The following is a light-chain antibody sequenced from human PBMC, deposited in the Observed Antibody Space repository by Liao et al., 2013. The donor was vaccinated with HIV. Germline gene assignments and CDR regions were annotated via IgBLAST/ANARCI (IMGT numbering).Light chain of an antibody. J-gene: IGLJ3*02. CDR1: NVESKG. Sequence: SFVLTQPPSVSVAPERRPGLPVGETNVESKGVHWYQQTPGQAPVLVMYYDSDRPSGVPERFSGSNSGNTATLTISGTQAMDEADYYCQAWDSSTVVFGGGTKLTVL. CDR3: QAWDSSTVV. CDR2: YDS. V-gene: IGLV3-21*01.